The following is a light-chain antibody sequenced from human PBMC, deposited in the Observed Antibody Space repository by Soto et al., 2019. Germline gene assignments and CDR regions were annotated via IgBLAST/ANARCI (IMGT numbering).Light chain of an antibody. Sequence: DIVMTPSPLSLSVTPGEPASISCRSSQSLLYRNGHHYLDWYLQKPGQSPQLLISLTSNRASGVPDRFSGSGSGTDFTLKISRVEADDVGVYYCMQALQTPRTFGQGTKVEIK. CDR2: LTS. J-gene: IGKJ1*01. CDR3: MQALQTPRT. CDR1: QSLLYRNGHHY. V-gene: IGKV2-28*01.